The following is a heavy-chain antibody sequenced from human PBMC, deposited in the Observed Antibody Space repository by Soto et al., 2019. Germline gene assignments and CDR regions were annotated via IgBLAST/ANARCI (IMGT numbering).Heavy chain of an antibody. CDR1: GFTFSSYW. D-gene: IGHD3-10*01. V-gene: IGHV3-7*01. CDR3: ARLLEFYYYGSGSSKHFDY. CDR2: IKQDGSEK. J-gene: IGHJ4*02. Sequence: GGSLRLSCAASGFTFSSYWMSWVRQAPGKGLEWVANIKQDGSEKYYVDSVKGRFTISRDNAKNSLYLQMNSLRAEDTAVYYCARLLEFYYYGSGSSKHFDYWGQGTLVTVSS.